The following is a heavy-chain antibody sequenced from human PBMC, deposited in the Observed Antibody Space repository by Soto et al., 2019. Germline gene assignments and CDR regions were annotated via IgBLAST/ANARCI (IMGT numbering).Heavy chain of an antibody. CDR1: GFTFSSYG. J-gene: IGHJ6*02. CDR2: ISYDGSNK. V-gene: IGHV3-30*18. CDR3: AKENSSSSQYYYYYGMDV. D-gene: IGHD6-6*01. Sequence: GGSLRLSCAASGFTFSSYGMHWVRQAPGKGLEWVAVISYDGSNKYYADSVKGRFTISRDNSKNTLYLQMNSLRAEDTAVYYCAKENSSSSQYYYYYGMDVWGQGTTVTVS.